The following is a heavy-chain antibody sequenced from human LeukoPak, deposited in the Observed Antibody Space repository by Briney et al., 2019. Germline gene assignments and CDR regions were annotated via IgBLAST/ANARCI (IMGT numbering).Heavy chain of an antibody. D-gene: IGHD3-10*01. CDR2: ISSSSSYM. J-gene: IGHJ4*02. V-gene: IGHV3-21*01. CDR1: GFTFSSYS. Sequence: GGSLRLSCAASGFTFSSYSMNWVRQAPGKGLEWVSSISSSSSYMYYADSVKGRFTISRDNAKNSLYMQVNSLRAEDTAVYYCARGGIRGILLPVDYWGQGTLVTVSS. CDR3: ARGGIRGILLPVDY.